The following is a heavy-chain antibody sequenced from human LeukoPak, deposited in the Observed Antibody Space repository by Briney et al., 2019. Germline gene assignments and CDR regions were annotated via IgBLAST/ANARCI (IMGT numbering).Heavy chain of an antibody. Sequence: PSETLSLTCSVSGDSISYFYWSWIRQAAGKGLEWIGRIHSSGSTDYNASLKSRVTMSVDTSKNQFSLKLRSVTAADTAVYSCARNRYYYGSGNYGVPNWFDPWGQGTLVTVSS. V-gene: IGHV4-4*07. J-gene: IGHJ5*02. CDR3: ARNRYYYGSGNYGVPNWFDP. D-gene: IGHD3-10*01. CDR1: GDSISYFY. CDR2: IHSSGST.